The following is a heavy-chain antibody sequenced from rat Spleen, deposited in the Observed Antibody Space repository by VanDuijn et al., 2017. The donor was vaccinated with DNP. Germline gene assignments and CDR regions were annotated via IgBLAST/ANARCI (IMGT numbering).Heavy chain of an antibody. CDR3: ATGVHGGYEDWFAY. CDR1: GFSFRDYD. D-gene: IGHD1-11*01. CDR2: MSPTTRSS. Sequence: EVQLVESGGGLVQPGRSLKLSCVASGFSFRDYDMAWVRQAPSKGLEWVACMSPTTRSSYYRDSVRGRFTVSRDDSTSTLYLQMDSLRSEDTATYYCATGVHGGYEDWFAYWGQGTLVTVSS. J-gene: IGHJ3*01. V-gene: IGHV5-27*01.